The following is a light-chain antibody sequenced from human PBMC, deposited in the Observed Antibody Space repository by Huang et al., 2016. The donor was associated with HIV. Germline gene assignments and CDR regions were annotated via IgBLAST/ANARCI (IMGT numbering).Light chain of an antibody. J-gene: IGKJ1*01. CDR1: QSMSDY. V-gene: IGKV3-11*01. Sequence: EIVLTQSPATLSLSPGDTATLSGRASQSMSDYFAWYQQKPGQAPRPLIFDASNRATGIPPRFSGSGSGTDFTLTISSLEPDDFAVYYCQHRGTFGQGTKVEVK. CDR2: DAS. CDR3: QHRGT.